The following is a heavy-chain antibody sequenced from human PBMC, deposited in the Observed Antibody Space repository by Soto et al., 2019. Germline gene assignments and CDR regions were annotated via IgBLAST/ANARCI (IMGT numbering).Heavy chain of an antibody. Sequence: QVQMVESGGGVVQPGRSLRLSCAASGFPFSSYGMHWVRQAPGKGLEWGEGIWYDGSNKYYPESVKGPFTLSRDNSNNTLYLEMNSMRAVDTAMYHWARDREGYGTRRGVRYFHLWGRGTLVTVSS. D-gene: IGHD5-18*01. V-gene: IGHV3-33*01. CDR2: IWYDGSNK. CDR3: ARDREGYGTRRGVRYFHL. CDR1: GFPFSSYG. J-gene: IGHJ2*01.